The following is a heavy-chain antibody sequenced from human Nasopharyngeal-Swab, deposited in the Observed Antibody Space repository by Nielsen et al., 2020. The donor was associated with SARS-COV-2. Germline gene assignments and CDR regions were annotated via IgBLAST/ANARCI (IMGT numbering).Heavy chain of an antibody. V-gene: IGHV4-30-2*01. CDR2: IYHSVST. CDR1: GGSISSGGYS. Sequence: SETLSLTCAVSGGSISSGGYSWSWILQPPGKGLEWIGYIYHSVSTYYNPSLKSRVTISVDRSKNQFSQKLSSVTAADTAVYYCARVSRYSSSWQYYYGMDVWGQGTTVTVSS. J-gene: IGHJ6*02. D-gene: IGHD6-13*01. CDR3: ARVSRYSSSWQYYYGMDV.